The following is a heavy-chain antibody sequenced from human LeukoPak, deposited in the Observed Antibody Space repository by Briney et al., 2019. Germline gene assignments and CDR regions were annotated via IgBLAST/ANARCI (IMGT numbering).Heavy chain of an antibody. J-gene: IGHJ4*02. V-gene: IGHV4-59*01. D-gene: IGHD2-15*01. Sequence: PSETLSLTCSVSGDSISDFYWNWIRQSPEKGLEWIGYIHYSGSSNYNPSLKSRVTISVDTSKNQFSLKVSSVTAADTAVYYCARYYCSGGTCYSFDYWGRGTLVTVSS. CDR3: ARYYCSGGTCYSFDY. CDR1: GDSISDFY. CDR2: IHYSGSS.